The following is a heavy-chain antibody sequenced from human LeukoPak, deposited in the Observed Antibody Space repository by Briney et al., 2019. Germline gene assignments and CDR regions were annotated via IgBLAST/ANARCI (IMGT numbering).Heavy chain of an antibody. CDR3: ANDAAQQQLSNLFYGMDV. CDR2: TSYDGSKK. J-gene: IGHJ6*02. D-gene: IGHD6-13*01. V-gene: IGHV3-30-3*02. CDR1: GFTFSNYA. Sequence: GKSLRLSCAASGFTFSNYAMHWDRQAPGKGLEWVAFTSYDGSKKYYADSVKGRFTISRDNSKNTLYLQMNSLRTEDTAVYFCANDAAQQQLSNLFYGMDVWGQGATVTVSS.